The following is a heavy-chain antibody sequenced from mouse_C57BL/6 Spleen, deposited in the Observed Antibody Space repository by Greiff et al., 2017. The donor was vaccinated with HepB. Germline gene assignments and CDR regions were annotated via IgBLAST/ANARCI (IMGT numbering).Heavy chain of an antibody. D-gene: IGHD2-5*01. CDR2: TFYSGIT. Sequence: VQLKQSGPSLVRPSQTLSLTCTVTGFSINSDCYWIWIRQFPGNKLEYIGYTFYSGITYYNPSLESRTYITRDTSKNQFSLKLSSVTTEDTATYYCARGFYYSNDYAMDYWGQGTSVTVSS. CDR3: ARGFYYSNDYAMDY. J-gene: IGHJ4*01. CDR1: GFSINSDCY. V-gene: IGHV3-3*01.